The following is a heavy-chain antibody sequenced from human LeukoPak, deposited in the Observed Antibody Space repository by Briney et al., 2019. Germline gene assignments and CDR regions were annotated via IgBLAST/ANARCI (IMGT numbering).Heavy chain of an antibody. CDR2: IRYDGSNK. CDR3: AKGSHYYGSGSYLDY. Sequence: PGGSLRLSCAASGFTFSSYGMHWVRQAPGKGLEWVAFIRYDGSNKYYADSVKGRFTISRDNSKNTLYLQMNSLRAEDTAVYYCAKGSHYYGSGSYLDYWGQGTLVTASS. CDR1: GFTFSSYG. D-gene: IGHD3-10*01. V-gene: IGHV3-30*02. J-gene: IGHJ4*02.